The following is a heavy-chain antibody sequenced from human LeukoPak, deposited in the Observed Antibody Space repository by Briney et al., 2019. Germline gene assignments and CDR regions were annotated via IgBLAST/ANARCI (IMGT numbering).Heavy chain of an antibody. CDR1: GYTFSGHN. CDR3: ARGLPGASPGFDY. CDR2: ITPSSGDT. V-gene: IGHV1-2*02. J-gene: IGHJ4*02. Sequence: ASVTVSCRASGYTFSGHNIHWVRQAPGQGLQWMGWITPSSGDTSFALEFEGRVTLTSDSSTSTVYMFLTWPTSDDTAVYFCARGLPGASPGFDYWGQGTLLTASS. D-gene: IGHD3-10*01.